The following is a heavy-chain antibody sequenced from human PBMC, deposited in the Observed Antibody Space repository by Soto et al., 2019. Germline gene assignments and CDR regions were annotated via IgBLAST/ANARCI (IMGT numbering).Heavy chain of an antibody. J-gene: IGHJ4*02. Sequence: EVQLVESGGGLVQPGGSLRLSCAASGFTISRNAMHWVRQAPGKGLEYVSAISSNGGSTYYGNSVKGRFTISRDNSKNTLYLQMGSLRAEDMAVYYCARGGSDYYFDYWGQGTLVTVSS. CDR2: ISSNGGST. V-gene: IGHV3-64*01. CDR3: ARGGSDYYFDY. CDR1: GFTISRNA. D-gene: IGHD2-21*02.